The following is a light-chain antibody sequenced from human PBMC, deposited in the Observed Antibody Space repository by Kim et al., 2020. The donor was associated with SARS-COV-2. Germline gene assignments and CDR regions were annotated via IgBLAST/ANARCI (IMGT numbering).Light chain of an antibody. CDR2: RNN. CDR3: SAWDSSLSAVV. Sequence: SGTRTWTGNSDNVGNRGEAGLRQLLSPHPKPLSYRNNNRPTGISERLSASRSGNTASLTITGLRPEDGADYYCSAWDSSLSAVVFGGGTQLTVL. CDR1: SDNVGNRG. V-gene: IGLV10-54*01. J-gene: IGLJ2*01.